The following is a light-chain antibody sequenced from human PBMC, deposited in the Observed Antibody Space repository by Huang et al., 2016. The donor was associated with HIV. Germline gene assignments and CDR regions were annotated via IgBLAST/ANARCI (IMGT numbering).Light chain of an antibody. CDR2: AAS. J-gene: IGKJ2*01. CDR1: QSVSSS. V-gene: IGKV3-15*01. Sequence: EIVMTQSPATLSISPGERATLSCRASQSVSSSLAWYQQKRGQAPRLLIYAASTRATGIPARFSGSESGTEFTLTISSLQSEDFAVYYCQQYNNWPPYTFGQGTKLEIK. CDR3: QQYNNWPPYT.